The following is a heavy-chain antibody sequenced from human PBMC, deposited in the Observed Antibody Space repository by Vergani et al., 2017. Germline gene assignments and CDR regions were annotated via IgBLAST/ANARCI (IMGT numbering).Heavy chain of an antibody. Sequence: QVQLVESGGGVVQPGRSLSLSCAASGFTLSSYGMHWVRQAPGKGLEWVAVIWYDGSNRNYADSVKGRFTIPRDNSKNTRDLQMNSLRAEDTAVYYCARGPRRVAATFFDYWGQGTLVTVSS. CDR3: ARGPRRVAATFFDY. V-gene: IGHV3-33*01. D-gene: IGHD2-15*01. J-gene: IGHJ4*02. CDR2: IWYDGSNR. CDR1: GFTLSSYG.